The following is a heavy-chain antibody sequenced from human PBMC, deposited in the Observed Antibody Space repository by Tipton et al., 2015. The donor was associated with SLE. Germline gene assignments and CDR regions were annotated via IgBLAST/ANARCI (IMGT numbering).Heavy chain of an antibody. CDR2: IYSSGRI. V-gene: IGHV3-23*03. D-gene: IGHD5-12*01. CDR1: GFTFSSFA. Sequence: SLRLSCAASGFTFSSFAMSWIRQAPGKGLEWVSLIYSSGRIHYGDSVKGRFTISRDNSKNTLYLQMNSLRVDDTAVYYCARSGSYYYGMDVWGQGTTVTVSS. J-gene: IGHJ6*02. CDR3: ARSGSYYYGMDV.